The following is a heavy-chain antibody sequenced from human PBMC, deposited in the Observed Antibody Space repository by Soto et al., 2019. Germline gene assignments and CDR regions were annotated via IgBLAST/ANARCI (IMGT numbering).Heavy chain of an antibody. CDR1: GFSLSTSGVG. Sequence: QITLKESGPTLVKPTQTLTLTCTFSGFSLSTSGVGVGWIRQPPGKALEWLALIYWDDDKRYSPSLKSRLTITKDTSKNQVVLTMTNMDPVDTATYSCAHRQLLLWFGELLPDEYYFDYWGQGTLVTVSS. CDR2: IYWDDDK. J-gene: IGHJ4*02. CDR3: AHRQLLLWFGELLPDEYYFDY. D-gene: IGHD3-10*01. V-gene: IGHV2-5*02.